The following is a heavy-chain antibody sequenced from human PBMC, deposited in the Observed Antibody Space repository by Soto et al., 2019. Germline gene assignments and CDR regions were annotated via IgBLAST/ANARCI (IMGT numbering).Heavy chain of an antibody. CDR3: CVVTSLDQYTTSSYWFDL. D-gene: IGHD2-15*01. V-gene: IGHV3-15*01. CDR2: IKSKADGETK. Sequence: VSCVSQTQGKGREWVGRIKSKADGETKDYGAPVRGRFTTSRDDAKDTLYLQMNSLRIEDTAVYYCCVVTSLDQYTTSSYWFDLWGPATLVTVHS. J-gene: IGHJ5*02.